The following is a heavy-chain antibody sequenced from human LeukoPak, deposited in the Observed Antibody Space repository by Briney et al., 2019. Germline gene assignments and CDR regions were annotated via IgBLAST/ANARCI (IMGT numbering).Heavy chain of an antibody. D-gene: IGHD3-9*01. CDR3: ARRYYDILTGYYYWFDP. Sequence: SETLSLTCTVSGYSISSGYYWGWIRQPPGKGLEWIGSIYHSGSTYYNPSLKSRVTISVDTSKNQFSLKLSSVTAADTAVYYCARRYYDILTGYYYWFDPWGQGTLVTVSS. CDR2: IYHSGST. CDR1: GYSISSGYY. V-gene: IGHV4-38-2*02. J-gene: IGHJ5*02.